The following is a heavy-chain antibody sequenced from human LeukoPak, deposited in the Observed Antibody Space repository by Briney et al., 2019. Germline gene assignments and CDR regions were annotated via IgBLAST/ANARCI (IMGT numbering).Heavy chain of an antibody. D-gene: IGHD6-19*01. V-gene: IGHV3-48*03. Sequence: GGSLRLSCAASGFTFSTYEMNRVRQAPGKGLEWVSYISTRATTIYYADSVKGRFTISRDNAKNSLYLQMNSLRAEDTAVYYCARLTWLDFDYWGQGTLVTVSS. CDR1: GFTFSTYE. CDR3: ARLTWLDFDY. CDR2: ISTRATTI. J-gene: IGHJ4*02.